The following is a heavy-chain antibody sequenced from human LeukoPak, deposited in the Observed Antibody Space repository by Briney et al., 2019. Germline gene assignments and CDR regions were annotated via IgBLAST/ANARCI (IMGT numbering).Heavy chain of an antibody. D-gene: IGHD6-13*01. V-gene: IGHV4-31*03. CDR3: ARVSGSWTRPWFDL. CDR1: GGSISSGDYY. CDR2: IYYSGTT. Sequence: SETLSLTCTVSGGSISSGDYYWSWIRQHPGKGLEWVGYIYYSGTTDYNPSLKSRVTISVDTSKNQFSLRLNSVTAADTAVYHCARVSGSWTRPWFDLWGQGTLVTVSS. J-gene: IGHJ5*02.